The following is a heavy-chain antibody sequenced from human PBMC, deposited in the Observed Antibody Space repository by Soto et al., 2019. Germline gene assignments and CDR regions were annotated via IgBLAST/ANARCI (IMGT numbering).Heavy chain of an antibody. D-gene: IGHD2-15*01. V-gene: IGHV4-34*01. CDR2: INHSGST. Sequence: SETLSLTCAVYGGSFSGYYWSWIRQPPGKGLEWIGEINHSGSTNYNPSLKSRVTISVDTSKNQFSLKLSSLRSEDTAVYYCARDHCSGGSCYLEIDYWGQGTLVTVSS. J-gene: IGHJ4*02. CDR1: GGSFSGYY. CDR3: ARDHCSGGSCYLEIDY.